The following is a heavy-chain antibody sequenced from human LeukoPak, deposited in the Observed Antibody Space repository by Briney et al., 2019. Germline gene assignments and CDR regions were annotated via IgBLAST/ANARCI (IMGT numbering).Heavy chain of an antibody. V-gene: IGHV4-59*01. CDR3: ARDRAAAVAWFDP. CDR2: IYYSGST. D-gene: IGHD6-13*01. Sequence: PSETLSLTCTVSGGSISSYYWSWIRQPPGKGLEWIGYIYYSGSTNYNPSLKSRVTISVDTSKNQFSLKLSSVTAADTAVYYCARDRAAAVAWFDPWGQGTLVTVSS. CDR1: GGSISSYY. J-gene: IGHJ5*02.